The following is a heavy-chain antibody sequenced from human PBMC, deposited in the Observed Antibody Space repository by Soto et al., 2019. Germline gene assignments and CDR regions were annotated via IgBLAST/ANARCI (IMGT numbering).Heavy chain of an antibody. D-gene: IGHD2-8*01. V-gene: IGHV1-46*01. CDR1: GYTFTSYG. Sequence: ASVKVSCKASGYTFTSYGISWVRQAPGQGLEWMGKIYPSGGSTSYAQKFQGRVTMTRDTSTSTVYMELSSLRSEDTAVYYCATEAPDCTNGVCYTETFDYWGQGTLVTVSS. CDR2: IYPSGGST. J-gene: IGHJ4*02. CDR3: ATEAPDCTNGVCYTETFDY.